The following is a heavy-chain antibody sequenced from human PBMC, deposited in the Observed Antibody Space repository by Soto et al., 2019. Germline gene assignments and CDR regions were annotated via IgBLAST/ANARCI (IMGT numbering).Heavy chain of an antibody. CDR2: IFSSDEK. Sequence: QVTLKESGPVLVRPTETLTLTCTVSGFSLTNPRMAVGWIRQPPGKALEWLTHIFSSDEKSYNTSLKRRVTISQDTSKSQVVLTMTNVGPVDTATYYCARIRSWVLVPTGSFFGMDVWGPGTTVTVSS. J-gene: IGHJ6*02. CDR3: ARIRSWVLVPTGSFFGMDV. CDR1: GFSLTNPRMA. V-gene: IGHV2-26*01. D-gene: IGHD3-10*01.